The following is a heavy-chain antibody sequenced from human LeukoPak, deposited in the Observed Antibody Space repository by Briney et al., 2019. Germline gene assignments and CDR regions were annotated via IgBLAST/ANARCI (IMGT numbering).Heavy chain of an antibody. CDR1: GFTFSSFA. J-gene: IGHJ6*03. D-gene: IGHD2-8*02. CDR3: AKNRGHCVDGVCHNYYYMDV. CDR2: VSGSAGRT. Sequence: GGSLRLSCAASGFTFSSFAMTWVRQAPGKGLEWVSTVSGSAGRTDYADSVKGRFTISRNNLKNTLYLQMNGLRAEDTAVYYCAKNRGHCVDGVCHNYYYMDVWGRGTTVTVSS. V-gene: IGHV3-23*01.